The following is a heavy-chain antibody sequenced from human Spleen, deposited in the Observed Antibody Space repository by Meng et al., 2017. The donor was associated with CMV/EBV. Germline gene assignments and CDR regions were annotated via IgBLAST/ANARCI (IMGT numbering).Heavy chain of an antibody. V-gene: IGHV3-11*04. Sequence: GESLKISCTASGFMFNDYYMTWVRQAPGRALECLSYISDSGATTYYSDSVKGRFTISRDNAKNALYLQLSSLRGQDTAVYYCARVRGYSYGYAPFDYWGQGTLVTVSS. CDR1: GFMFNDYY. CDR3: ARVRGYSYGYAPFDY. J-gene: IGHJ4*02. D-gene: IGHD5-18*01. CDR2: ISDSGATT.